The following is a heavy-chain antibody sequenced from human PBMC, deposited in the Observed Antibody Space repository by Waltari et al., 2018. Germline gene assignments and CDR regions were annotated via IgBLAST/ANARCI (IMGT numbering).Heavy chain of an antibody. Sequence: QLHLQESGPGLVKPSETLSLTCTVSGGSVSSSSYNWVWIRQPPGKGLEWIANIWGGRKIYYNPSLTRRVSRFVDTSKNEVSLKLTSVTAADTAVYYCARDPQTYYHDPLGHFYTAGMDVWGQGTTVTVSS. CDR2: IWGGRKI. D-gene: IGHD3-22*01. CDR3: ARDPQTYYHDPLGHFYTAGMDV. J-gene: IGHJ6*02. CDR1: GGSVSSSSYN. V-gene: IGHV4-39*02.